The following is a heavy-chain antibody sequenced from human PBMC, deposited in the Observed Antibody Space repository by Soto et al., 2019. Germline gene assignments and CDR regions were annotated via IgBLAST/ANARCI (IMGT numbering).Heavy chain of an antibody. V-gene: IGHV1-8*01. CDR3: ARSPPRVERNNYAGGWFDP. CDR1: GYTFTSYD. Sequence: ASVKVSCKASGYTFTSYDINWVRQATGQGLEWMGWMNPNSGNTGYPQKFQGRVTMTRNTSISTAYMELSSLRFEDTAVYYCARSPPRVERNNYAGGWFDPWGQGTLVTVSS. CDR2: MNPNSGNT. J-gene: IGHJ5*02. D-gene: IGHD4-4*01.